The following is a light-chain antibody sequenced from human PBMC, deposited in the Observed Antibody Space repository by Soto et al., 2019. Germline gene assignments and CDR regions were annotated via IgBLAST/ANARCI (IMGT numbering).Light chain of an antibody. CDR2: GNS. V-gene: IGLV1-40*01. Sequence: QSVLTQPPSVSGAPGQRVTISCTGSSSNTGAGYDVHWYQHLPGTAPKLLIYGNSNRPSGVPDRFSGSKSGISASLAITGLQAEDEADYYCQSYDNSLSASVFGGGTKLTVL. CDR1: SSNTGAGYD. J-gene: IGLJ3*02. CDR3: QSYDNSLSASV.